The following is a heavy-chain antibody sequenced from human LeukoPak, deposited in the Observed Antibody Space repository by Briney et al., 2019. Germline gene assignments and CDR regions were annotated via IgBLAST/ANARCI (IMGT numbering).Heavy chain of an antibody. CDR2: IYNSGST. V-gene: IGHV4-38-2*01. Sequence: SETLSLTCAVSGYSISSGYYWGWIRQPPGKGLEWIGYIYNSGSTNYNPSLKSRVTVSVDTAKNEFSLKLSYVTAADTAVYYCARGGYSYGYDDDFDYWGQGTLVTVSS. D-gene: IGHD5-18*01. J-gene: IGHJ4*02. CDR1: GYSISSGYY. CDR3: ARGGYSYGYDDDFDY.